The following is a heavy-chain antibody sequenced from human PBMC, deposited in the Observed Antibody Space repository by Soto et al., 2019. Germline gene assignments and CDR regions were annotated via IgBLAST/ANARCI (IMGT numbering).Heavy chain of an antibody. J-gene: IGHJ4*02. D-gene: IGHD4-17*01. CDR1: XXXXXDXH. Sequence: EXXVVXXXGGXXXXGGXXXXXXAXXXXXXXDXHXXWVRQAPGKGLEWVGRSRKKVDTYIMEYAASVKGRFTXXRXDSKNSLYLQMNSLKTEDTAVYYCACDYRDYWGQXTLVTVSS. CDR2: SRKKVDTYIM. CDR3: ACDYRDY. V-gene: IGHV3-72*01.